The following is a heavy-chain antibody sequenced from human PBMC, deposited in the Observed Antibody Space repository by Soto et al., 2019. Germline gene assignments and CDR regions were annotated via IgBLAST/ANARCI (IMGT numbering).Heavy chain of an antibody. D-gene: IGHD1-26*01. V-gene: IGHV3-21*01. Sequence: EVQLVESGGGLVKPGGSLRLSCAASGFTFSSYNMNWVRQAPGKGLEWVSSITSSSGYIFYADSVKGRFTISRDNAKNSLYLQMNSLRVEDTAVYYCARYSGTYRDCWGQGTLVTVSS. CDR2: ITSSSGYI. CDR1: GFTFSSYN. J-gene: IGHJ4*02. CDR3: ARYSGTYRDC.